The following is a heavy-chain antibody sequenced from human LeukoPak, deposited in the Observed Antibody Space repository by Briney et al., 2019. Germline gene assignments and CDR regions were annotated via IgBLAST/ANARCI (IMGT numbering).Heavy chain of an antibody. V-gene: IGHV3-30-3*01. D-gene: IGHD3-10*01. CDR1: EFSFSSHA. CDR2: ISYDGSNR. Sequence: PGGSLRLSCAASEFSFSSHAFHWVRQAPGGGLEWVAAISYDGSNRYYRDSVTDRFTISRDNSKNTLYLQMNSLSLEDTAVYFCARGGSRGSQSYFFDSWGPGILVTVSS. J-gene: IGHJ4*02. CDR3: ARGGSRGSQSYFFDS.